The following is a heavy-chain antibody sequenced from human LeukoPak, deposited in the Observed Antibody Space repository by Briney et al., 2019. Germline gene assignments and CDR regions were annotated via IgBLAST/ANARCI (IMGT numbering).Heavy chain of an antibody. D-gene: IGHD5-18*01. CDR2: IIPILGIA. CDR1: GGTFSSYA. J-gene: IGHJ4*02. CDR3: ARDRGYSYGYADY. V-gene: IGHV1-69*04. Sequence: ASAKVSCKASGGTFSSYAISWVRQAPGQGLEWMGRIIPILGIANYAQKFQGRVTITADKSTSTAYMELSSLRSEDTAVYYCARDRGYSYGYADYWGQGTLVTVSS.